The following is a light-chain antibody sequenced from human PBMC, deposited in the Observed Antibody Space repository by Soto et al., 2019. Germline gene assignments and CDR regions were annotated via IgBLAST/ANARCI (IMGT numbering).Light chain of an antibody. CDR2: AAS. CDR1: QTIRTS. Sequence: DIQMTQSPSSLSASVGDRVILTCRASQTIRTSFTWEQQKPGKAPKLLIYAASTLHSGVPSRLSGSGSGTDFTLSILKLQPEEFATYFCQQTYATHPTCGQGTKGEI. V-gene: IGKV1-39*01. J-gene: IGKJ1*01. CDR3: QQTYATHPT.